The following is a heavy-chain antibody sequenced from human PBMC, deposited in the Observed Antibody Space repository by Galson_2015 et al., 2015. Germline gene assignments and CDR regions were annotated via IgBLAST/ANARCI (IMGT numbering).Heavy chain of an antibody. D-gene: IGHD3-22*01. CDR3: ARGDGRSGYYVGWFDP. CDR1: GDSISSGGYY. Sequence: TLSLTCTVSGDSISSGGYYWSWIRQHPGKGLEWIGYIYYSGSTYYNPSLKSRVTISVDTSKNQFSLKLSSVTAADTAVYYCARGDGRSGYYVGWFDPWGQGTLVTVSS. J-gene: IGHJ5*02. CDR2: IYYSGST. V-gene: IGHV4-31*03.